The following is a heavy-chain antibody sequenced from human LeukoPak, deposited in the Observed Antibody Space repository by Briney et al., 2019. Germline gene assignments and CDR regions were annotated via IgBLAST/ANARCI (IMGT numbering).Heavy chain of an antibody. Sequence: ASVKVSCKASGYTFTSYDINWVRQATGQGLEWMGWMNPNSGNTGYAQKFQGRVTMTRNTSISTAYMELSSLRSEDTAVYYCARGRHLPQTNYDSSGYYYFDYWGQGTLVTVSS. D-gene: IGHD3-22*01. CDR3: ARGRHLPQTNYDSSGYYYFDY. CDR2: MNPNSGNT. J-gene: IGHJ4*02. CDR1: GYTFTSYD. V-gene: IGHV1-8*01.